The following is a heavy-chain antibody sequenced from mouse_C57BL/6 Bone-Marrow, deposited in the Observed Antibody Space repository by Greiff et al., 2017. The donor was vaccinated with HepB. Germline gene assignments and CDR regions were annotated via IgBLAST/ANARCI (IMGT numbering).Heavy chain of an antibody. CDR2: IDPENGDT. CDR3: TTLYYYGSSGFAY. V-gene: IGHV14-4*01. CDR1: GFNIKDDY. D-gene: IGHD1-1*01. J-gene: IGHJ3*01. Sequence: EVQLQQSGAELVRPGASVKLSCTASGFNIKDDYMHWVKQRPEQGLEWIGWIDPENGDTEYASKFQGKATITAVTSSNTAYLQLSSLTSEDTAVYYCTTLYYYGSSGFAYWGQGTLVTVSA.